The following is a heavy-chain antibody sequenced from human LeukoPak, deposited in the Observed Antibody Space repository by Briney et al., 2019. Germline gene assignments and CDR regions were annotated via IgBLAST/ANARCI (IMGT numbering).Heavy chain of an antibody. CDR2: INPNSGGT. J-gene: IGHJ5*02. D-gene: IGHD6-13*01. CDR3: ARGIAAAGNRWFDP. CDR1: GYTFTGYY. Sequence: ASVKVSCKASGYTFTGYYMHWVRQAPGQGLEWMGWINPNSGGTNYAQKFQGRVTMTRDTSISTAYMELSRLRPDDTAVYYCARGIAAAGNRWFDPWGQGTLVTVSS. V-gene: IGHV1-2*02.